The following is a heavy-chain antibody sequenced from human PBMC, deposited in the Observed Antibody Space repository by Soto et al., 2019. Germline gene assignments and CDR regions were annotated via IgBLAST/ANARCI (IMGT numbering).Heavy chain of an antibody. CDR2: ISGSGGST. CDR1: GFTFSSYA. CDR3: VNNYDGGFVGDFWSAYDY. V-gene: IGHV3-23*01. Sequence: GGSLRLSCAASGFTFSSYAMSWVRQAPGKGLEWVSAISGSGGSTYYADSVKGRFTISRDNSKNTLYLQMNSLRAEDSSVSNCVNNYDGGFVGDFWSAYDYWGQGTLVTVSS. J-gene: IGHJ4*02. D-gene: IGHD3-3*01.